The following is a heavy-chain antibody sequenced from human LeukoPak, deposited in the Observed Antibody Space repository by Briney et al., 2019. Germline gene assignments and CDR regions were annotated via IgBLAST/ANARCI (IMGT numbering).Heavy chain of an antibody. CDR2: ISGSGGST. V-gene: IGHV3-23*01. CDR1: GFTFSNAW. D-gene: IGHD2-2*02. CDR3: AKHYRLLYRFDY. Sequence: GGSLRLSCVASGFTFSNAWMNWVRQAPGKGLEWVSAISGSGGSTYYADSVKGRFTISRDNSKNTLYLQMNSLRAEDTAVYYCAKHYRLLYRFDYWGQGTLVTVSS. J-gene: IGHJ4*02.